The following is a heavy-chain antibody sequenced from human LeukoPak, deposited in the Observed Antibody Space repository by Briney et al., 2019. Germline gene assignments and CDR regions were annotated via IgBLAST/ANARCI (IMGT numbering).Heavy chain of an antibody. CDR1: GGSISSSSYY. CDR3: ARSPRFLEWLLYLRGDYYYYYGMDV. D-gene: IGHD3-3*01. J-gene: IGHJ6*02. Sequence: SETLSLTCTVSGGSISSSSYYWGWIRQPPEKGLEWIGSMYESGSTYYNPSLKSRVTISVDTSKNQFSLKLSSVAAADTAVYYCARSPRFLEWLLYLRGDYYYYYGMDVWGQGTTVTVSS. CDR2: MYESGST. V-gene: IGHV4-39*01.